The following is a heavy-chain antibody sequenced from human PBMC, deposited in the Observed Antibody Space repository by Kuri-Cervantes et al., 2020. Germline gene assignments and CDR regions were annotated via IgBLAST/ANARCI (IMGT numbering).Heavy chain of an antibody. V-gene: IGHV4-34*01. CDR2: INHSGST. Sequence: SQTLSLTCAVYGGSFSGYYWSWIRQPPGKGLEWIGEINHSGSTNYNPSLKSRVTISLDTSKNQFSLKLSSVTAADTAVYYCARSSGSSYGRLAYWGQGTLVTVSS. CDR1: GGSFSGYY. D-gene: IGHD5-18*01. J-gene: IGHJ4*02. CDR3: ARSSGSSYGRLAY.